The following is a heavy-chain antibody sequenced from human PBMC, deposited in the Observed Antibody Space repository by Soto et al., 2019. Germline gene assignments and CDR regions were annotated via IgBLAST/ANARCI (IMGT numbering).Heavy chain of an antibody. CDR2: INHRGRV. V-gene: IGHV4-34*01. Sequence: SETLSLTCAVYGGSFSGHSWTWIRQSPGKGLEWIGDINHRGRVNYSPSLKSRVSISLDTSKNQFSLTLSAVTAADTAMYYCSTRAYDTNGYYRFDPWGQGTLVTVSS. CDR1: GGSFSGHS. D-gene: IGHD3-22*01. CDR3: STRAYDTNGYYRFDP. J-gene: IGHJ5*01.